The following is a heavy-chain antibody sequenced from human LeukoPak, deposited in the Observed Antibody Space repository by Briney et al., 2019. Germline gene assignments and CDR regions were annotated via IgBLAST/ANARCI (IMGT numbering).Heavy chain of an antibody. D-gene: IGHD6-19*01. V-gene: IGHV5-51*01. CDR3: ARTRGGSGWPYDY. CDR2: IYPGDSDT. Sequence: GESLKISCKGSGYSFTNYWNGWVRQMPGKGLEWMGNIYPGDSDTRYSPSFQGQVTISADKSISTAYLQWSSLKASDTAMYYCARTRGGSGWPYDYWGQGTLVTVSS. J-gene: IGHJ4*02. CDR1: GYSFTNYW.